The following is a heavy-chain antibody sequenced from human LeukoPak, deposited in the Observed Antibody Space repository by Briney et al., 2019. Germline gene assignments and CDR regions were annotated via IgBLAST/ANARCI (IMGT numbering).Heavy chain of an antibody. CDR2: IYYSGST. CDR3: ASLYGSGIFNI. Sequence: SETLSLTCTVSGGSISSYYWSWIRQPPGKGLEWIGYIYYSGSTNYNPSLKSRVTISVDTSKNQFSLKPSSVTAADTAVYYWASLYGSGIFNIWGQGTIPTVPS. CDR1: GGSISSYY. J-gene: IGHJ3*02. V-gene: IGHV4-59*08. D-gene: IGHD3-10*01.